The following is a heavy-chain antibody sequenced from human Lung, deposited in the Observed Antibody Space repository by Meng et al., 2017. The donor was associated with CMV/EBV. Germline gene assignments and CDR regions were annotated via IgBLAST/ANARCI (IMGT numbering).Heavy chain of an antibody. CDR3: ARGRVVPAYYYGMDV. J-gene: IGHJ6*02. Sequence: XAVYGGSFSGYYWSWVRQPPGKGLEWIGEINHSGSTNYNPSLKSRVTISVDTSKNQFSLMLSSVTAADTAVYYCARGRVVPAYYYGMDVWGQGXTVTVSS. V-gene: IGHV4-34*01. CDR2: INHSGST. D-gene: IGHD2-2*01. CDR1: GGSFSGYY.